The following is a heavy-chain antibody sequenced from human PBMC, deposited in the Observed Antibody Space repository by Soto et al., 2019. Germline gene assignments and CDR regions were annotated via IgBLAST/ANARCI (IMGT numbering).Heavy chain of an antibody. Sequence: QVQLQQWGAGLLKPSETLSLTCAVYGGSFNGYYWSWIRQPPGKGLEWIGEINHSGSTNYNPSLKSRVTISVDTSKNQFSLKVSSVTAADTAVYYCARGAIAAAGTAGYFQHWDQGTPVTVSS. D-gene: IGHD6-13*01. CDR1: GGSFNGYY. CDR2: INHSGST. V-gene: IGHV4-34*01. CDR3: ARGAIAAAGTAGYFQH. J-gene: IGHJ1*01.